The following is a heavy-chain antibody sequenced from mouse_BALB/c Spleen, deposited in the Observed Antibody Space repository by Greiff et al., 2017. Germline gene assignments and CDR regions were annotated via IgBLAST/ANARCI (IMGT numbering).Heavy chain of an antibody. D-gene: IGHD2-3*01. V-gene: IGHV1-9*01. CDR2: ILPGSGST. Sequence: QVQLKESGAELMKPGASVKISCKATGYTFSSYWIEWVKQRPGHGLEWIGEILPGSGSTNYNEKFKGKATFTADTSSNTAYMQLSSLTSEDSAVYYCARNGLYDGYPAWFAYWGQGTLVTVSA. CDR1: GYTFSSYW. J-gene: IGHJ3*01. CDR3: ARNGLYDGYPAWFAY.